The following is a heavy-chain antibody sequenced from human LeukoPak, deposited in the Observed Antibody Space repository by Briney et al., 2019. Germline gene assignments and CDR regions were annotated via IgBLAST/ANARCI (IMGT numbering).Heavy chain of an antibody. Sequence: GGSLRLSCAVSGFTFNNYAMTWVRQAPGKGLEWVSSISGSGGSTYYADSVKGRFTVSRDNSRNTLNLQMSSLRAEDTAVYYCAKVRGYYDRGGHYFDYWGQGTLVTVSS. CDR3: AKVRGYYDRGGHYFDY. CDR1: GFTFNNYA. D-gene: IGHD3-22*01. J-gene: IGHJ4*02. CDR2: ISGSGGST. V-gene: IGHV3-23*01.